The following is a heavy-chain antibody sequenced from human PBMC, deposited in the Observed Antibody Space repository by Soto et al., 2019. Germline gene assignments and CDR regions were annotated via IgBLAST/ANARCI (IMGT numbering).Heavy chain of an antibody. V-gene: IGHV3-7*01. CDR3: ARALRYFDWLLSY. CDR1: GFTFSSYW. J-gene: IGHJ4*02. D-gene: IGHD3-9*01. Sequence: GGSLRLSCAASGFTFSSYWMSWVRQAPGKGLEWVANIKQDGSEKYYVDSVKGRFTISRDNAKNSLYLQMNSLRAEDTAVYYCARALRYFDWLLSYWGQVTLVTVSS. CDR2: IKQDGSEK.